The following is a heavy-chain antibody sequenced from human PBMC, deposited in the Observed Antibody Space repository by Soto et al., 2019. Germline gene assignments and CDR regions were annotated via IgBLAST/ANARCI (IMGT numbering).Heavy chain of an antibody. J-gene: IGHJ4*02. D-gene: IGHD2-2*01. Sequence: KESGPTLVKPTQTLTLTCTFSGFSLSTTAEGVGWIRQPPGKALEWLALIYWDDDERYSPSLKSRLTITKDTSKSQVVLTMTNVDPVDTATYYCAHGSCSSADCYPNPYLDYWGQGILVTVSS. CDR3: AHGSCSSADCYPNPYLDY. CDR1: GFSLSTTAEG. CDR2: IYWDDDE. V-gene: IGHV2-5*02.